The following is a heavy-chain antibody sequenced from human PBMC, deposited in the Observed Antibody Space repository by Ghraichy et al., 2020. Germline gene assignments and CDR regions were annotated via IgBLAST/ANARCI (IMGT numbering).Heavy chain of an antibody. Sequence: SQTLSLTCAISGDSVSSDSAAWACIRQSPSRGLEWLGRTYYRSKWYNDYAVSVKSRITINPDTSKNQFSLQLNSVTPEDTAVYYCARGAYGSTWVWGQGTMVTVSS. J-gene: IGHJ4*02. D-gene: IGHD6-13*01. V-gene: IGHV6-1*01. CDR2: TYYRSKWYN. CDR1: GDSVSSDSAA. CDR3: ARGAYGSTWV.